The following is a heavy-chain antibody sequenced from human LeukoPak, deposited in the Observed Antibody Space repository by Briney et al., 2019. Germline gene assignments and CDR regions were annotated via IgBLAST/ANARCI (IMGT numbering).Heavy chain of an antibody. CDR2: INHSGST. CDR3: ARGQHSAHDY. V-gene: IGHV4-34*01. CDR1: GGSFSGYY. D-gene: IGHD3-3*02. Sequence: SETLSLTCAVYGGSFSGYYWSWIRQPPGKGLEWIGEINHSGSTNYNPSLKSRVTISVDKSKNQLSLQLNSVTPEDTAVYYCARGQHSAHDYWGQGTLVTVSS. J-gene: IGHJ4*02.